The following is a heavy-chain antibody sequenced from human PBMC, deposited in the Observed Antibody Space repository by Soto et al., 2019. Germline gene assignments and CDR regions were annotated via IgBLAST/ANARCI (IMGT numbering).Heavy chain of an antibody. D-gene: IGHD5-12*01. J-gene: IGHJ3*02. CDR2: TNNDGSTT. CDR3: AREMATISLGAFDI. Sequence: GGSLRLSCVVSGFSFSDSYMTWVRQIPGKGLEWVSRTNNDGSTTTYADSVRGRFTSLRDNAKNTLYLQMTSLRVEDTAVYYCAREMATISLGAFDIWGQGTMVTVSS. CDR1: GFSFSDSY. V-gene: IGHV3-74*01.